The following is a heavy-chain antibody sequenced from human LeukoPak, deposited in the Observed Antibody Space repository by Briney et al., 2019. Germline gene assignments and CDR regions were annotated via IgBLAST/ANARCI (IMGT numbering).Heavy chain of an antibody. CDR1: GGSISSGSHY. J-gene: IGHJ4*02. Sequence: SETLSLTCTVSGGSISSGSHYWGWIRPPPGKGLEWIGSFDYRGRTYYSPSLKTRAIISVDTSKNQLSVKLTSVTAEDTAVYYCASKPLTSSIAAVDHWGQGTLVTVSS. D-gene: IGHD6-25*01. CDR3: ASKPLTSSIAAVDH. CDR2: FDYRGRT. V-gene: IGHV4-39*01.